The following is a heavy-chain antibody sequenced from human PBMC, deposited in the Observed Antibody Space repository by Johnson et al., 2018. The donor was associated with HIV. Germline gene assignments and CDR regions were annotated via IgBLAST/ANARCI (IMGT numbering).Heavy chain of an antibody. V-gene: IGHV3-30*03. J-gene: IGHJ3*01. D-gene: IGHD2-21*02. CDR3: AGDGGAYGGGDCFSDAFDL. Sequence: QVQLVESGGGVVQPGRSLRLSCAASGFTFSSYGMHWVRQAPGKGLEWVAGVTYDGSNKYYADSVKGRFTISRDNSKTTLDLQRNSLRPEDTAVSYYAGDGGAYGGGDCFSDAFDLWGQGTMVTVSS. CDR1: GFTFSSYG. CDR2: VTYDGSNK.